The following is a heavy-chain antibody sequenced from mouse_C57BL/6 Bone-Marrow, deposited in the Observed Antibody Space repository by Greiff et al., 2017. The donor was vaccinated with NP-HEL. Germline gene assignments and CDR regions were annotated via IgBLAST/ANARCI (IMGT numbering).Heavy chain of an antibody. CDR2: IDPEDGDT. CDR3: TKYGGPLERGFAY. Sequence: EVKLQESGAELVRPGASVKLSCTASGFNFKDYYMHWVKQRPEQGLEWIGRIDPEDGDTEYAPKFQGKATMTADTSSNTSYLQLSSLTSEATAVYYCTKYGGPLERGFAYWGQGTLVTVSA. CDR1: GFNFKDYY. J-gene: IGHJ3*01. D-gene: IGHD1-1*02. V-gene: IGHV14-1*01.